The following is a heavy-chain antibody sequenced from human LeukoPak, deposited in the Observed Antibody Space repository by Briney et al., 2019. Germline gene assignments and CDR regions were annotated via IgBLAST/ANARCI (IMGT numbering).Heavy chain of an antibody. Sequence: GGSLRLSCAVSGITLSNYGMSWVRQAPGKGLEWVAGISGSGGSTNYADSVKGRFTISRDNPKNTLFLQMNSLRAEDTAVYFCAKRGVVIRVILVGFHKEAYYFDSWGQGALVTVFS. CDR2: ISGSGGST. J-gene: IGHJ4*02. D-gene: IGHD2/OR15-2a*01. CDR3: AKRGVVIRVILVGFHKEAYYFDS. CDR1: GITLSNYG. V-gene: IGHV3-23*01.